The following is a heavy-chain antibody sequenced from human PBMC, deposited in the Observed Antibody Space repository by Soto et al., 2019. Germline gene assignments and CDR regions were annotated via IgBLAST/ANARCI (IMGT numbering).Heavy chain of an antibody. CDR1: GFTFTNSA. Sequence: QMQLVQSGPEVKKPGTSVKVSCKASGFTFTNSAVQWVRQARGQRLEWIGWIVVGSGNTNYAQKFQERVTITRDMSTTTAYMELSSLRSEDTAVYYWATDKGDRYGYGNYWGQGTLVTVSS. V-gene: IGHV1-58*01. CDR3: ATDKGDRYGYGNY. CDR2: IVVGSGNT. J-gene: IGHJ4*02. D-gene: IGHD5-18*01.